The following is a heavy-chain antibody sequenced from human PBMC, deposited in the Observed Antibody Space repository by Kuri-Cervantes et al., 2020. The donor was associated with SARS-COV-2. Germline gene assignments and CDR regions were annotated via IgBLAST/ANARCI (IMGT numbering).Heavy chain of an antibody. D-gene: IGHD7-27*01. V-gene: IGHV3-30*18. J-gene: IGHJ6*02. CDR2: ISYDGSNK. Sequence: GGSLRLSCAASGFTFSSYGMHWVRQAPGKGLEWVAVISYDGSNKYYADSVKGRFTISRDNSKNTLYLQMNSLRAEDTAVYYRAKALGNYYYYGMDVWGQGTTVTVSS. CDR3: AKALGNYYYYGMDV. CDR1: GFTFSSYG.